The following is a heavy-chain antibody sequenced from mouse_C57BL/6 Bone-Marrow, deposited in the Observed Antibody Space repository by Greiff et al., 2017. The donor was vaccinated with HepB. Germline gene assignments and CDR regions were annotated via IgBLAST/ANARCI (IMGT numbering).Heavy chain of an antibody. J-gene: IGHJ1*03. V-gene: IGHV15-2*01. Sequence: QVQLKQSGSELRSPGSSVKLSCKDFDSEVFPIAYMSWVRQKPGHGFEWIGGILPSIGRTIYGEKFEDKATLDADTLSNTAYLELNSLTSEDSAIYYCARRVYYDYDEVPYGYFDVWGTGTTVTVSS. CDR1: DSEVFPIAY. D-gene: IGHD2-4*01. CDR2: ILPSIGRT. CDR3: ARRVYYDYDEVPYGYFDV.